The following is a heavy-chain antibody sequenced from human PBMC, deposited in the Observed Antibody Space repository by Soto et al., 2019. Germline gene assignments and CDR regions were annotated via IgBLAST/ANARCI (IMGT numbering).Heavy chain of an antibody. CDR1: GFTFSSYG. Sequence: QVQLVESGGGVVQPGRSLRLSCAASGFTFSSYGMHWVRQAPGQGLEWVAVIWYDGSKKYYADSVKGRFTISRDNSKNTLFLQMDSMRAEDTAVYYCARGTTTGDYWGQGTLVTVSS. CDR2: IWYDGSKK. D-gene: IGHD4-17*01. V-gene: IGHV3-33*01. J-gene: IGHJ4*02. CDR3: ARGTTTGDY.